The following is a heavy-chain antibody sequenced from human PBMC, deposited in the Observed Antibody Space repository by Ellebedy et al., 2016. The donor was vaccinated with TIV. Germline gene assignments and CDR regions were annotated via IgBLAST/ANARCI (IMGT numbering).Heavy chain of an antibody. V-gene: IGHV1-3*01. D-gene: IGHD2-15*01. CDR1: GYTFTSYA. CDR2: INAGNGNT. Sequence: AASVKVSCKASGYTFTSYAMHWVRQAPGQRLEWMGWINAGNGNTKYSQKFQGRVTITRDTSASTAYMELSRLRSEDTAVYYCARGKRTVVVVATQSLHYWGQGTLVTVSS. CDR3: ARGKRTVVVVATQSLHY. J-gene: IGHJ4*02.